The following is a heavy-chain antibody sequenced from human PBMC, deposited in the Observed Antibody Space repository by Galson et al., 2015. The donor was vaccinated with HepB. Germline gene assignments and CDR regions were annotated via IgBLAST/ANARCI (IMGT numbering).Heavy chain of an antibody. CDR2: IWYDGSND. CDR3: ARDLRTRYLDY. J-gene: IGHJ4*02. D-gene: IGHD1-7*01. Sequence: SLRLSCAASGFAFSGYAMHWVRQAPGKGLEWVAVIWYDGSNDFEADSVKGRFTISRDNSKNTVYLQLNSLRVEDTAVYYCARDLRTRYLDYWGQGTLVTVSS. CDR1: GFAFSGYA. V-gene: IGHV3-33*01.